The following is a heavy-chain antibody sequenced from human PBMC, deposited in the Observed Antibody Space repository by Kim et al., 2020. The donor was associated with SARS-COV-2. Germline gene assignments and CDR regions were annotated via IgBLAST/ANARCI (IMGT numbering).Heavy chain of an antibody. D-gene: IGHD1-1*01. CDR3: AKAVEVGTRPET. CDR2: IGGGGGDT. V-gene: IGHV3-23*01. J-gene: IGHJ5*02. Sequence: GGSLRLSCAASGFTFSSYAMTWVRQAPGKGLEWVSAIGGGGGDTYYADSVKGRFTISRDNSKNTLNLQMNSLRADDTAVYYCAKAVEVGTRPETWGQGTLVTVSA. CDR1: GFTFSSYA.